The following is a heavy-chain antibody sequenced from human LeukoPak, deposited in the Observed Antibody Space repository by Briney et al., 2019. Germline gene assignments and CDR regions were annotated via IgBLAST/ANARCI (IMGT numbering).Heavy chain of an antibody. D-gene: IGHD3-3*01. CDR2: INAGNGNT. J-gene: IGHJ4*02. V-gene: IGHV1-3*01. CDR3: ARAGLDYDFWSGYYY. CDR1: GYTLTSYA. Sequence: ASVKVSCKASGYTLTSYAMHWVRQAPGQRLEWMGWINAGNGNTKYSQKFQGRVTITRDTSASTAYMELSSLRSEDTAVYYCARAGLDYDFWSGYYYWGQGTLVTVSS.